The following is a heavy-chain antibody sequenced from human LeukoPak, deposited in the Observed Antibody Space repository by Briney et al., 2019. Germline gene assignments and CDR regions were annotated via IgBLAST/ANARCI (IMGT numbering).Heavy chain of an antibody. V-gene: IGHV5-51*01. Sequence: GASVKVSCKASGYSFTSYWIGWVRQMPGKGLEWMGIIYPGDSDTRYSPSFQGQVTISADKSISTAYLQWSSLKASDTAMYYCARSIGSSSWYGDYWGQGTLVTVSS. CDR2: IYPGDSDT. J-gene: IGHJ4*02. D-gene: IGHD6-13*01. CDR3: ARSIGSSSWYGDY. CDR1: GYSFTSYW.